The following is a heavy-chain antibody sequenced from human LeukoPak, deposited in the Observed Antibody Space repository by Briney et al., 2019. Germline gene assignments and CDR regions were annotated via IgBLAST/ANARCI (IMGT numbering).Heavy chain of an antibody. V-gene: IGHV4-59*01. CDR2: IYYSGST. D-gene: IGHD4-23*01. J-gene: IGHJ3*02. Sequence: SETLSLTCTVSGGSISSYYWSWIRQPPGKGLEWIGYIYYSGSTNYNPSLKSRVIISVDTSKNQFSLKLSSVTAADTAVYYCARVDDYDYGGPQYAFDIWGQGTMVTVSS. CDR1: GGSISSYY. CDR3: ARVDDYDYGGPQYAFDI.